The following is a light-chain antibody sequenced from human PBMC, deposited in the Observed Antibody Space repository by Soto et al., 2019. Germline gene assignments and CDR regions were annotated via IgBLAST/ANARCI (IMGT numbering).Light chain of an antibody. J-gene: IGKJ2*01. V-gene: IGKV1-39*01. CDR3: QQSFRTPYT. CDR2: SAS. CDR1: ETINKN. Sequence: DIQMTPSPSSLSASVGDRVTITCRASETINKNLNWYQQKPGQAPNLLIYSASDFQSGVPSRFSGSGSGTEFTLTISGLQPEDFATYYCQQSFRTPYTFGQGTDLEI.